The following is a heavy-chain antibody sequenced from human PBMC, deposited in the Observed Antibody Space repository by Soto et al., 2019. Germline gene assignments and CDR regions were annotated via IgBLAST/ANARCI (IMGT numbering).Heavy chain of an antibody. CDR1: GGSISSHY. V-gene: IGHV4-59*11. CDR2: IYYSGST. Sequence: SETLSLTCTVSGGSISSHYWSWIRQPPGKGLEWIGYIYYSGSTNYNPSLKSRVTISVDTSKNQFSLKLSSVTAADTAVYYCARSGLGFLDYWGQGTLVTVSS. D-gene: IGHD5-12*01. J-gene: IGHJ4*02. CDR3: ARSGLGFLDY.